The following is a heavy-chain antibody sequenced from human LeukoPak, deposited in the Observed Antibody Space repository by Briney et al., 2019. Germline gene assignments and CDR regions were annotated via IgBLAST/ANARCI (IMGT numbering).Heavy chain of an antibody. J-gene: IGHJ4*02. D-gene: IGHD1-26*01. CDR1: GFTVSNNY. V-gene: IGHV3-53*01. CDR3: ARGLVGVTSLDC. CDR2: IYSGGST. Sequence: GGSLRLSCAASGFTVSNNYMSWVRQAPGKGLEWVSFIYSGGSTYYADSVKGRFTISRDNSKNTLYLQMNSLRADDTAVYYCARGLVGVTSLDCWGQGTLVTVSS.